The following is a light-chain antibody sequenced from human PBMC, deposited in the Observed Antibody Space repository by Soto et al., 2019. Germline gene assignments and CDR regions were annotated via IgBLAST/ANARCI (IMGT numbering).Light chain of an antibody. CDR2: GAS. Sequence: IVLTQSPGTLSLSPGERVTLSCRASQSVSSNFLAWYQQKPGQAPRLLIYGASSRATGIPDRFSGSGSGTDFTLTISSLEPEDFAVYYCQQRSNWPPITVGQGTRLEIK. J-gene: IGKJ5*01. CDR1: QSVSSNF. CDR3: QQRSNWPPIT. V-gene: IGKV3D-20*02.